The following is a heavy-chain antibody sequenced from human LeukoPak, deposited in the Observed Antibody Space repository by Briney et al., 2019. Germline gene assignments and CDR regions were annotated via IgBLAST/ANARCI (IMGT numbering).Heavy chain of an antibody. CDR2: IYSGVGT. J-gene: IGHJ6*02. Sequence: TGGSLRLSCAASGFIVSSRYMSWVRQAPGKGLEWVSAIYSGVGTNYADSVKGRFTISRDNSRNTLYLQINSLRAEDTAVYYCVRAENGMDVWGRGTAVTVS. V-gene: IGHV3-53*01. CDR1: GFIVSSRY. CDR3: VRAENGMDV.